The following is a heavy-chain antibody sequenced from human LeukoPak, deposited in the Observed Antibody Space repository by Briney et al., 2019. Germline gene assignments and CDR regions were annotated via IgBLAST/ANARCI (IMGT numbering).Heavy chain of an antibody. D-gene: IGHD2-2*01. CDR1: GGTFSSYA. Sequence: SVKVSCKASGGTFSSYAISWVRQAPGQGLEWMGGIIPIFGTANYAQKFQGRVTITADKSTSAAYMELSSLRSEDTAVYYCARERKARYCSSTSCYGHYYGMDVWGKGTTVTVSS. CDR2: IIPIFGTA. CDR3: ARERKARYCSSTSCYGHYYGMDV. V-gene: IGHV1-69*06. J-gene: IGHJ6*04.